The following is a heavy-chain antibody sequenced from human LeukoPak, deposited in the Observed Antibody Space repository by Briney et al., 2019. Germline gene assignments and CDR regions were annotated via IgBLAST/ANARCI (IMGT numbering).Heavy chain of an antibody. D-gene: IGHD3-9*01. J-gene: IGHJ6*03. CDR2: IYYSGST. CDR1: GGSISSYY. CDR3: ARLVRYVDWLHPHYYMDV. Sequence: SETLSLTCTVSGGSISSYYWSWIRQPPGKGLEWIGYIYYSGSTNYNPSLKSRVTISVDTSKNQFSLKLSSVTAADTAVYYCARLVRYVDWLHPHYYMDVWGKGTTVTVSS. V-gene: IGHV4-59*08.